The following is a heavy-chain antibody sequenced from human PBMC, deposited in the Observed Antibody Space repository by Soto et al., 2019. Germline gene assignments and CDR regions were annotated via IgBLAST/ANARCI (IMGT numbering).Heavy chain of an antibody. CDR1: GYTFYSHS. V-gene: IGHV1-18*01. J-gene: IGHJ6*02. CDR2: ISADNINT. CDR3: ARCIQEDYYYGMDV. Sequence: QAQLVQSGAEVKKPGASVKVSCKASGYTFYSHSISWVRQAPGQGLEWMGRISADNINTKYAQKFRGRVTMTTDTSTSTVYMEPRNLRSDDTAVYYCARCIQEDYYYGMDVWGQGTTVTVSS. D-gene: IGHD5-18*01.